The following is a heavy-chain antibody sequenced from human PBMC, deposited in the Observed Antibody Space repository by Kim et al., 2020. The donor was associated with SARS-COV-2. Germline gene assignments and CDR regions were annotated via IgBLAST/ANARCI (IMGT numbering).Heavy chain of an antibody. D-gene: IGHD5-12*01. CDR3: ATARFWVWATDPDDAFDI. CDR2: FDPEDGET. V-gene: IGHV1-24*01. CDR1: GYTLTELS. Sequence: ASVKVSCKVSGYTLTELSMHWVRQAPGKGLEWMGGFDPEDGETIYAQKFQGRVTMTEDTSTDTAYMELSSLRSEDTAVYYCATARFWVWATDPDDAFDIWGQGTMVTVSS. J-gene: IGHJ3*02.